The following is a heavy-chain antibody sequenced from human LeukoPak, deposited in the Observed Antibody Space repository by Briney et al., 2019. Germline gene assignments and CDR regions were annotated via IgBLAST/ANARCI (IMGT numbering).Heavy chain of an antibody. CDR2: INHSGST. CDR3: ARGWGYSGSYIDY. CDR1: GGSFSSYY. D-gene: IGHD1-26*01. J-gene: IGHJ4*02. Sequence: NPSETLSLTCAVYGGSFSSYYWSWIRQPPGKGLEWIGEINHSGSTNYNPSLKSRVTISVDTSKNQFSLKLSSVTAADTAVYYCARGWGYSGSYIDYWGQGTLVTVSS. V-gene: IGHV4-34*01.